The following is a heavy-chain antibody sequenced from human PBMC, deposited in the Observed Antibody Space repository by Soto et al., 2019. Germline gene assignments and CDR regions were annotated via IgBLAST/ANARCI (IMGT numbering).Heavy chain of an antibody. D-gene: IGHD4-17*01. CDR1: GYTFTSYG. CDR2: ISAYNGNT. Sequence: QVQLVQSGAEVKKPGASVKVSCKASGYTFTSYGISWVRQAPGQGLEWMGWISAYNGNTNYAQKLQGRVTMTTDTSTSTAYMELRSLRSDDTAVYYCARASPTVVTPSGWGWYFDLWGRGTLVTVSS. CDR3: ARASPTVVTPSGWGWYFDL. V-gene: IGHV1-18*01. J-gene: IGHJ2*01.